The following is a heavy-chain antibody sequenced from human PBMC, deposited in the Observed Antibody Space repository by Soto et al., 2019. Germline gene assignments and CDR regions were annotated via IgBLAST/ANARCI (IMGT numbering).Heavy chain of an antibody. D-gene: IGHD3-22*01. Sequence: LSLTCTVSGGSVSSGSYYWSWIRQPPGKGLEWIGYIYYSGSTNYNPSLKSRVTISVDTSKNQFSLKLSSVTAADTAVYYCASGRYYYDSSGYYFDYWGQGTLVTVSS. CDR2: IYYSGST. J-gene: IGHJ4*02. CDR1: GGSVSSGSYY. CDR3: ASGRYYYDSSGYYFDY. V-gene: IGHV4-61*01.